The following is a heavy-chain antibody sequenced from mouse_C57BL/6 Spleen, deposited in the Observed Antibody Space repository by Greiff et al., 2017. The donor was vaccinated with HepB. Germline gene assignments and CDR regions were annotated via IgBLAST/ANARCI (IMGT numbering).Heavy chain of an antibody. CDR3: ARDAYSNYEEAWFAY. V-gene: IGHV7-1*01. D-gene: IGHD2-5*01. Sequence: EVQGVESGGGLVQSGRSLRLSCATSGFTFSDFYMEWVRQAPGKGLEWIAASRNKANDYTTEYSASVKGRFIVSRDTSQSILYLQMNALRAEDTAIYYCARDAYSNYEEAWFAYWGQGTLVTVSA. J-gene: IGHJ3*01. CDR2: SRNKANDYTT. CDR1: GFTFSDFY.